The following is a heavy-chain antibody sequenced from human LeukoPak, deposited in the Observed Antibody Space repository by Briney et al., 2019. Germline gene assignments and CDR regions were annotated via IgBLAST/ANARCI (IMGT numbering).Heavy chain of an antibody. V-gene: IGHV3-21*01. D-gene: IGHD1-1*01. J-gene: IGHJ4*02. CDR3: AREVQLERSPFDY. CDR1: GFTFSSYS. CDR2: ISSSSSYI. Sequence: GGSLRLSCAASGFTFSSYSMNWVRQAPGQGLEWVSSISSSSSYIYYADSVKGRFTISRDNAKNSLYLQMNSLRAEDRAVYYCAREVQLERSPFDYWGQGTLVTVSS.